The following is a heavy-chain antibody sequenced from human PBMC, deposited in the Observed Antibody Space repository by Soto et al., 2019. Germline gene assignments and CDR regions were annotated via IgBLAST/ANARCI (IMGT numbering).Heavy chain of an antibody. Sequence: QVQLVQSGAEVKKPGASVKVSCKASGYTFTSYGISWVRQAPGQGLEWMGWISAYNGNTNYAQKLQGRVTMTTDTFTSTAYMELRSLRSDDTAVYYCARNRKDCSGGSCYFTFDYWGQGTLVTVSS. D-gene: IGHD2-15*01. CDR2: ISAYNGNT. J-gene: IGHJ4*02. CDR3: ARNRKDCSGGSCYFTFDY. CDR1: GYTFTSYG. V-gene: IGHV1-18*01.